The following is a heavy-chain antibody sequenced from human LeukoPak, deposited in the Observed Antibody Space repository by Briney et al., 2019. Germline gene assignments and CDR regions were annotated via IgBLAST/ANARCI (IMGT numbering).Heavy chain of an antibody. D-gene: IGHD3-22*01. CDR1: GDSVSRSDSY. J-gene: IGHJ1*01. Sequence: TSETLSLTCTIFGDSVSRSDSYWDWIRQPPGKGLEWIGTIYYSGRTYYSPSLESRVTLSVDVSNNQFSLTLSSVTAADTALYFCARRRYYDSSGYLEWGQGTLVTVSS. CDR2: IYYSGRT. CDR3: ARRRYYDSSGYLE. V-gene: IGHV4-39*01.